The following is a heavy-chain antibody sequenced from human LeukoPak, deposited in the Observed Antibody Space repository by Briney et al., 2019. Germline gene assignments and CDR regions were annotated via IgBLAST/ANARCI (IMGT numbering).Heavy chain of an antibody. CDR1: GFTFSSYS. J-gene: IGHJ4*02. Sequence: GGSLRLSCAASGFTFSSYSMNWVRQAPGKGLEWVSSISSSSSYIYHADSVKGRFTISRDNAKNSLYLQMNSLRAEDTAVYYCARDGEYSYGYGVDYWGQGTLVTVSS. D-gene: IGHD5-18*01. CDR2: ISSSSSYI. CDR3: ARDGEYSYGYGVDY. V-gene: IGHV3-21*01.